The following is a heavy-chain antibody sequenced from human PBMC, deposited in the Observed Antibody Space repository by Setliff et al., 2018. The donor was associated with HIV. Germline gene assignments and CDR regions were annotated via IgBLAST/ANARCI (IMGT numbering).Heavy chain of an antibody. Sequence: SETLSLTCNVSGGSISSSSYYWGWIRQPPGKGLEWIGEITHSGSTNYNPSLKSRVTISVDTANNQFSLRLTSVTAADTAVYYCARGSPGYRNFYYYMDVWDKGTTVTVSS. D-gene: IGHD6-13*01. CDR3: ARGSPGYRNFYYYMDV. CDR2: ITHSGST. J-gene: IGHJ6*03. V-gene: IGHV4-39*07. CDR1: GGSISSSSYY.